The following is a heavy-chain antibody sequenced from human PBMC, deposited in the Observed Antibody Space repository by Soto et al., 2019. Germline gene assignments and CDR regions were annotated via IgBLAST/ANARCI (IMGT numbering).Heavy chain of an antibody. D-gene: IGHD1-20*01. V-gene: IGHV3-23*01. CDR2: IGPFEAHAP. CDR3: ARDAITYNGRDDAFDL. J-gene: IGHJ3*01. Sequence: EVQLLESGGDLVHPGGTLILSCVGSGYPFGDYAMRWVRQAPGKGLEWVSAIGPFEAHAPAYAASVKGRFTISRDNSRNILFLQMTNLRAGDTVVYYCARDAITYNGRDDAFDLWGQGTVVTVSS. CDR1: GYPFGDYA.